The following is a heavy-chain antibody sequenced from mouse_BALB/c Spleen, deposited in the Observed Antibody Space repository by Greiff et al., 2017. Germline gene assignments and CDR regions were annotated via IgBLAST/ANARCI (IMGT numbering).Heavy chain of an antibody. CDR3: AKNEGVRLYAMDY. D-gene: IGHD2-14*01. CDR2: IWRGGST. V-gene: IGHV2-5-1*01. CDR1: GFSLTSYG. J-gene: IGHJ4*01. Sequence: QVQLQQSGPSLVQPSQSLSITCTVSGFSLTSYGVHWVRQSPGKGLEWLGVIWRGGSTDYNAAFMSRLSITKDNSKSQVFFKMNSLQADDTAIYYCAKNEGVRLYAMDYWGQGTSVTVSS.